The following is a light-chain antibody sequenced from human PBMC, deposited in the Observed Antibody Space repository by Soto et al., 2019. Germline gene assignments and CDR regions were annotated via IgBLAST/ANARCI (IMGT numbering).Light chain of an antibody. CDR3: LQYNTYS. CDR2: DAS. Sequence: DIQMTQSPSTLSASVGDRITITCRASQSIRTWLAWYQVKPGKAPKLLIYDASSLESGVPSRFSGSGSGTEFTLSIRSLQPDDFATYYCLQYNTYSFGQGTKLEIK. V-gene: IGKV1-5*01. J-gene: IGKJ2*01. CDR1: QSIRTW.